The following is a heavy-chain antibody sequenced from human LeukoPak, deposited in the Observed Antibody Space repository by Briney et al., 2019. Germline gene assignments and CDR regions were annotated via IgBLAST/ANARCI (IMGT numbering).Heavy chain of an antibody. V-gene: IGHV3-30*02. D-gene: IGHD5-18*01. CDR3: AKGYSYGLSYYFDS. CDR1: GFTFSSYG. CDR2: IRYDGSNK. J-gene: IGHJ4*02. Sequence: GGSLRLSCAASGFTFSSYGMHWVRQAPGKGLEWVTFIRYDGSNKYYAVSVKGRFTISRDNSKNSLYLQMNSLRPEDTALYYCAKGYSYGLSYYFDSWGQGTLVTVSS.